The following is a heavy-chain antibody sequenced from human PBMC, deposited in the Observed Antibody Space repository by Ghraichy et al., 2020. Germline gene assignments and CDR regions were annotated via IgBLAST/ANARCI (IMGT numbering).Heavy chain of an antibody. V-gene: IGHV4-34*01. CDR3: ARGAYYDILTGYYRYNWFDP. CDR2: INHSGST. Sequence: SQTLSLTCAVYGGSFSGYYWSWIRQPPGKGLEWIGEINHSGSTNYNPSLKSRVTISVDTSKNPFSLKLSSVTAADTAVYYCARGAYYDILTGYYRYNWFDPWGQGTLVTVSS. J-gene: IGHJ5*02. D-gene: IGHD3-9*01. CDR1: GGSFSGYY.